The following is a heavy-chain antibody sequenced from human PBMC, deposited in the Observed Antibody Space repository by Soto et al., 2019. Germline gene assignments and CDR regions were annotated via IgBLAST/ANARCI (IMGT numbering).Heavy chain of an antibody. J-gene: IGHJ4*02. V-gene: IGHV3-15*01. Sequence: GGSLRLSCAASGFTFSNAWMTWVRQAPGKGLEWVGRIKSKADGGATDYAAPEKDRFTISGDDSKNTLYLQMNSLKTEDSVVYYCTTQYYYDSSGSLLNWGQGTLVTVSS. CDR2: IKSKADGGAT. D-gene: IGHD3-22*01. CDR3: TTQYYYDSSGSLLN. CDR1: GFTFSNAW.